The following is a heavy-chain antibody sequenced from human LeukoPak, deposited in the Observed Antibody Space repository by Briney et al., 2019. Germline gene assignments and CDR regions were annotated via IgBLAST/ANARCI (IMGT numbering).Heavy chain of an antibody. V-gene: IGHV4-59*12. Sequence: PSETLSLTCTVSGGSISSYYWSWIRQPPGKGLEWIGYIYYSGSTNYNPSLKSRVTISVDTSKNQFSLKLSSVTAADTAVYYCARGPSRYTIRLASGDCWGQGTLVTVSS. J-gene: IGHJ4*02. CDR1: GGSISSYY. CDR3: ARGPSRYTIRLASGDC. D-gene: IGHD5-24*01. CDR2: IYYSGST.